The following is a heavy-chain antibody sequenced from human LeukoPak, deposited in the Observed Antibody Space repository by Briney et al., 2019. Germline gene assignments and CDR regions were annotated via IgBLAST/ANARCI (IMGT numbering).Heavy chain of an antibody. V-gene: IGHV3-48*01. CDR2: ISSSSSTI. Sequence: PGGSLRLSCAASGFTFSNYGMHWVRQAPGKGLEWVSYISSSSSTIYYADSVKGRFTISRDNAKNSLYLQMNSLRAEDTAVYFCARDRYSYGHYYYYMDVWGKGTTVTVSS. CDR3: ARDRYSYGHYYYYMDV. J-gene: IGHJ6*03. CDR1: GFTFSNYG. D-gene: IGHD5-18*01.